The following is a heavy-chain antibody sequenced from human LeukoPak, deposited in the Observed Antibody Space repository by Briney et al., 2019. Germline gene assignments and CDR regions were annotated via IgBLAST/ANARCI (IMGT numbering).Heavy chain of an antibody. CDR3: TRGRRSGSYRPFDY. CDR2: IRSKAYGGTT. D-gene: IGHD3-10*01. Sequence: PGRSLRLSCTASGFTFGDYAMSWFRQAPGKGLEWVGFIRSKAYGGTTEYAASVKGRFTISRDDSKSIAYLQMNSLKTEDTAVYYCTRGRRSGSYRPFDYWGQGTLVTVSS. J-gene: IGHJ4*02. V-gene: IGHV3-49*03. CDR1: GFTFGDYA.